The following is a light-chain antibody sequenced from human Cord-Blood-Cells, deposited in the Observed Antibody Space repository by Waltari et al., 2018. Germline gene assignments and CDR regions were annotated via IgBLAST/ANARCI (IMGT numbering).Light chain of an antibody. CDR3: QSYDSSLSGSV. CDR2: GNN. V-gene: IGLV1-40*01. Sequence: QSVLTPPPSASGAPGQRVTISCTGSSSNIGAGLDVHWYQQLPGTAPKLLIYGNNNRPSGVPDRFSCSKAGTSASLAITGLQAEDEADYYCQSYDSSLSGSVFGGGTKLTVL. CDR1: SSNIGAGLD. J-gene: IGLJ3*02.